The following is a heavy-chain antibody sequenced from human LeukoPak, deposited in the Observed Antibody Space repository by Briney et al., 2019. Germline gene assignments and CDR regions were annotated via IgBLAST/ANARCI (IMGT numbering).Heavy chain of an antibody. CDR2: MNQDGRSI. CDR1: GFRVRKFW. CDR3: ASADSVRNSFDP. J-gene: IGHJ5*02. Sequence: GGSLSLSCAASGFRVRKFWLSWARQAPGKGLEWVAKMNQDGRSISYVDSVKGRFTISRDNAKSSLYLQMNSLRAEDTAVYYCASADSVRNSFDPWGRGTLVTVSS. V-gene: IGHV3-7*01. D-gene: IGHD5/OR15-5a*01.